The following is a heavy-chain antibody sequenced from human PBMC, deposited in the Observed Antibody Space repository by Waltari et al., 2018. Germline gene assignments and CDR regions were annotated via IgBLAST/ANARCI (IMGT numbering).Heavy chain of an antibody. V-gene: IGHV4-39*01. D-gene: IGHD5-18*01. J-gene: IGHJ5*02. CDR1: GCSLRRGPSY. CDR3: ARHGGESYGYLWVDP. CDR2: FHHGGNT. Sequence: QLQLQESGPGLVKPSETLSLTCTVSGCSLRRGPSYWGWIRQPPEKGLEWIGGFHHGGNTFYNPSLKSRVTISVDRSSNQFSLKLYSLTAADTAVYYCARHGGESYGYLWVDPWGQGTLVTVSS.